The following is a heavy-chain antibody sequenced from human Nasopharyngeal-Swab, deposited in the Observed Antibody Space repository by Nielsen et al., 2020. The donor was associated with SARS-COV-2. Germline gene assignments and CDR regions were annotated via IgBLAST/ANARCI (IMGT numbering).Heavy chain of an antibody. Sequence: TLSLTCTVSGGSISSGDYYWSWLRQPPGKGLEWIGYIYYSGSTYYNPSLKSRVTISVDTSKNQFSLKLSSVTAADTAVYYCARVPKLPNLNYYYYYMDVWGKGTTVTVSS. J-gene: IGHJ6*03. CDR3: ARVPKLPNLNYYYYYMDV. D-gene: IGHD1-7*01. V-gene: IGHV4-30-4*08. CDR2: IYYSGST. CDR1: GGSISSGDYY.